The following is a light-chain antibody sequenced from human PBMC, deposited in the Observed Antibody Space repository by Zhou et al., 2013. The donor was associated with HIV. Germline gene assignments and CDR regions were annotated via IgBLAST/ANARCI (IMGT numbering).Light chain of an antibody. CDR3: LQYNDYPRT. Sequence: DIQMTQSPSSLSASVGDRVTITCRASQDITGWLAWYQQKPEKPPKSLIYDASNLQTGVPSRFSGSGSGTNFTLTIKSLLPEDFATYYCLQYNDYPRTFGQGTKVEI. J-gene: IGKJ1*01. CDR2: DAS. V-gene: IGKV1D-16*01. CDR1: QDITGW.